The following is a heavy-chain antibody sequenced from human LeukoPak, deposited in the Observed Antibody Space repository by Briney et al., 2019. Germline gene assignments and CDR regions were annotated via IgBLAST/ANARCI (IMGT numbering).Heavy chain of an antibody. Sequence: PGGSLRLSCAASGFTFSSYAMSWVRQAPGKGLEWVSAISGSGGSTYYADSVKGRFTISRDNSKNTLYLQMNSLRAEDTALYYCAKNQCGGDCYGAFDYWGQGTPVTVSS. CDR3: AKNQCGGDCYGAFDY. J-gene: IGHJ4*02. CDR1: GFTFSSYA. D-gene: IGHD2-21*02. CDR2: ISGSGGST. V-gene: IGHV3-23*01.